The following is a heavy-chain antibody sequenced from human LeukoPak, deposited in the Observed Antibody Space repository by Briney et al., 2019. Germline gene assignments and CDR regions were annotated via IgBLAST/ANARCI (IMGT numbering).Heavy chain of an antibody. V-gene: IGHV3-53*01. CDR1: GFTVTNNY. CDR3: AAVSTKTYYYGLDV. CDR2: IFSNDNT. J-gene: IGHJ6*02. Sequence: GGSLRLSCAASGFTVTNNYMCWVRQAPGKGLEWVSVIFSNDNTYHADSVKGRFAISRDTSKNTLYLQMNSLRAEDTAVYYCAAVSTKTYYYGLDVWGQGTTVTVSS. D-gene: IGHD4-17*01.